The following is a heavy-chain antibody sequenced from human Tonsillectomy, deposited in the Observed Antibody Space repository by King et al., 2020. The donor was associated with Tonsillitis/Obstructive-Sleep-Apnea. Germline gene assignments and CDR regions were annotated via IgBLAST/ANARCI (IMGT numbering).Heavy chain of an antibody. CDR3: ARDMVLEAGGDAFDI. CDR2: IYHSGST. Sequence: VQLQESGPGLVKPSETLSLTCTVSGGSISSYYWSWIRQPPGKGLEWIGYIYHSGSTNYNPSLKSRVTISIDTSKNQFSLQLTSVPASDTAVYYCARDMVLEAGGDAFDIWGQGTMVTVSS. J-gene: IGHJ3*02. D-gene: IGHD2-8*01. CDR1: GGSISSYY. V-gene: IGHV4-59*01.